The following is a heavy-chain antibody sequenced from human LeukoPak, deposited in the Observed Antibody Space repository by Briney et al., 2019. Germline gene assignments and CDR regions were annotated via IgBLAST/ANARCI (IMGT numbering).Heavy chain of an antibody. D-gene: IGHD3-3*01. CDR3: AKRAAERFLEWLSPNYFDY. V-gene: IGHV3-23*01. CDR2: ISGSGGST. Sequence: PGGSLRLSCAASGFTFSSYAMSWVRQAPGKGLEWVSAISGSGGSTYYADSVKGRFTISRDNSKNTLYLQMNSLRAEDTAVYYCAKRAAERFLEWLSPNYFDYWGQGTLVTVSS. J-gene: IGHJ4*02. CDR1: GFTFSSYA.